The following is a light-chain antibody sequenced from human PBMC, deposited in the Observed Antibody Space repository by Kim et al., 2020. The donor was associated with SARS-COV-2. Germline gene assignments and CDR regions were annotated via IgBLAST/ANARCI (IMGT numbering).Light chain of an antibody. CDR3: QQYNNWPL. Sequence: SVSPGERATLSGRASQSVSSNLAWYQQKPGQAPRLLIYGASTRATGIPARFSGSGSGTEFTLTISSLQSEDFAVYYCQQYNNWPLFGGGTKVDIK. V-gene: IGKV3-15*01. CDR1: QSVSSN. CDR2: GAS. J-gene: IGKJ4*01.